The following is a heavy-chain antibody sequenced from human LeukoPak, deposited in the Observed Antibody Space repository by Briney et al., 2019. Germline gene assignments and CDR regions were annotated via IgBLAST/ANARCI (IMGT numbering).Heavy chain of an antibody. CDR2: IYYSGST. CDR3: ARDRRWDMAAAGTVYFDY. CDR1: GYSISSSNW. Sequence: PSETLSLTCAVSGYSISSSNWWGWIRQPPGKGLEWIGYIYYSGSTNYNPSLKSRVTMSVDTSKNQFSLKLSSVTAADTAVYYCARDRRWDMAAAGTVYFDYWGQGTLVTVSS. V-gene: IGHV4-28*03. J-gene: IGHJ4*02. D-gene: IGHD6-13*01.